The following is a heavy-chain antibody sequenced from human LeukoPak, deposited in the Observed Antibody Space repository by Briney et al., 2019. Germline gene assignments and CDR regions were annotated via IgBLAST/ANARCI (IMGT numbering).Heavy chain of an antibody. J-gene: IGHJ5*02. D-gene: IGHD3-10*01. Sequence: TGGSLRLSCAASGFTSSSYDMHWVRQAPGKGLEWVAFISYEGSNKYYADSVKGRFTISRDNSKNTLYLQVNSLRAEDTAVYYCARDVYYDSGSRIEIWLEPWCQGKRVTVSS. CDR3: ARDVYYDSGSRIEIWLEP. V-gene: IGHV3-30-3*01. CDR1: GFTSSSYD. CDR2: ISYEGSNK.